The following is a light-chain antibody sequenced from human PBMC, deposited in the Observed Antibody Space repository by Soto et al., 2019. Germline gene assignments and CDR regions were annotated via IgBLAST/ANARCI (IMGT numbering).Light chain of an antibody. Sequence: IVLTQSPGTLSLSPGERATLSCRASQTISGSYLAWYQHKPGQAPRLLIYGASTRATGIPARFSGSGSGTEFTLTINSLQSEDFAVYYCQQYNNWPRTFGQGTKVEIK. CDR1: QTISGSY. CDR3: QQYNNWPRT. CDR2: GAS. J-gene: IGKJ1*01. V-gene: IGKV3-15*01.